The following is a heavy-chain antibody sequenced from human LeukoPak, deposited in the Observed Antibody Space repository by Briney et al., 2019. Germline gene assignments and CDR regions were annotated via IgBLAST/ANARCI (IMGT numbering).Heavy chain of an antibody. Sequence: ASVKVSCKASGYTFTGYYMHWVRQAPGQGLEWMGRINPNSGGTNYAQKFQGRVTMTRDTSISTAYMELSRLRSDDTAVYHCARDRVVVVPAAIEYYYYMDVWGKGTTVTVSS. V-gene: IGHV1-2*06. CDR3: ARDRVVVVPAAIEYYYYMDV. J-gene: IGHJ6*03. CDR2: INPNSGGT. CDR1: GYTFTGYY. D-gene: IGHD2-2*01.